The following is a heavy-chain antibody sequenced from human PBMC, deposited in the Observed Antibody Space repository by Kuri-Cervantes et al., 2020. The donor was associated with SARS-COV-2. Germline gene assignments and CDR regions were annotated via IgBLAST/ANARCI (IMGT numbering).Heavy chain of an antibody. CDR3: ARHAGFGGAIGYNCFDP. Sequence: GESLKISCAASGFTFSSYGMHWVRQAPGKGLEWVAFIRYDGSNKYYADSVKGRFSISRDNSTDTVYLQMNSLRPEDTAMYYCARHAGFGGAIGYNCFDPWGQGTPVTVSS. CDR1: GFTFSSYG. CDR2: IRYDGSNK. J-gene: IGHJ5*01. D-gene: IGHD2-21*01. V-gene: IGHV3-30*02.